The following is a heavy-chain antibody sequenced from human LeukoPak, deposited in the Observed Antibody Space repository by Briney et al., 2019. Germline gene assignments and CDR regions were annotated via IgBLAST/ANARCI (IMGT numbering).Heavy chain of an antibody. J-gene: IGHJ4*02. CDR3: AKDRKDYYDSSGRDGYFDY. D-gene: IGHD3-22*01. V-gene: IGHV4-61*02. CDR1: GGSISSGSYY. Sequence: SQTLSLTCTVSGGSISSGSYYWSWIRQPAGKGLEWIGRIYTSGSTNYNPSLKSRVTISVDTSKNQFSLKLSSVTAADTAVYYCAKDRKDYYDSSGRDGYFDYWGQGTLVTVSS. CDR2: IYTSGST.